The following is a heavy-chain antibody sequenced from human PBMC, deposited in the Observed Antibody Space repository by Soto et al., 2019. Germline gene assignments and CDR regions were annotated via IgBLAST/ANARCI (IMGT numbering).Heavy chain of an antibody. CDR1: GFTFNSFT. CDR2: FGTRGDT. J-gene: IGHJ6*02. CDR3: AREETAWPLAYGLDV. D-gene: IGHD2-21*02. Sequence: GGSLRLSCAASGFTFNSFTMHWVRQAPGKGLEWVSSFGTRGDTYYADTVKGRFTISRDNAKNSVSLQMNSLRAEDTAVYFCAREETAWPLAYGLDVWGQGTTVTVSS. V-gene: IGHV3-21*01.